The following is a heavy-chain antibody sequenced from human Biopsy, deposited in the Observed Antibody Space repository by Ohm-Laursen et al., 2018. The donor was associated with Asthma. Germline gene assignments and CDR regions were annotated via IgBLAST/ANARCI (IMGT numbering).Heavy chain of an antibody. CDR1: GYTFNSAG. D-gene: IGHD3-10*01. V-gene: IGHV1-18*01. J-gene: IGHJ6*02. CDR3: ARAVDYSHYYGIDV. Sequence: SSVKVSCKTSGYTFNSAGITWVRQAPGQGLEWMGWIIVYNGNTKVAQKLQDRVTMITDTSTSTAYMELRSLRSDDTAVYFCARAVDYSHYYGIDVWGQGTTVTVS. CDR2: IIVYNGNT.